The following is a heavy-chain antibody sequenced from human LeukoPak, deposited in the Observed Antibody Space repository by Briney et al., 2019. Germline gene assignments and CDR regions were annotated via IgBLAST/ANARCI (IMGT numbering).Heavy chain of an antibody. D-gene: IGHD3-22*01. CDR3: ARDSAKEDYDSSGYHDDAFDI. J-gene: IGHJ3*02. V-gene: IGHV3-30*02. Sequence: PGGSLRLSCAASGFNFSNYGMHWVRQAPGKGLEWVAFIRFDGSSKYYPDSVKGRFTISRDNSKNTLYLQMNSLRAEDTAVYYCARDSAKEDYDSSGYHDDAFDIWGQGTMVTVSS. CDR1: GFNFSNYG. CDR2: IRFDGSSK.